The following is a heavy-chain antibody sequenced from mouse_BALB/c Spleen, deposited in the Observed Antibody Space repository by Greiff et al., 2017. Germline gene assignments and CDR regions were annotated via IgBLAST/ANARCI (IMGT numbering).Heavy chain of an antibody. CDR2: ISSGSSTI. V-gene: IGHV5-17*02. J-gene: IGHJ4*01. CDR1: GFTFSSFG. D-gene: IGHD2-10*01. Sequence: EVQLQQSGGGLVQPGGSRKLSCAASGFTFSSFGMHWVRQAPEKGLEWVAYISSGSSTIYYADTVKGRFTISRDNPKNTLFLQMTSLRSEDTAMYYCARWAYYGNSYAMDYWGQGTSVTVSS. CDR3: ARWAYYGNSYAMDY.